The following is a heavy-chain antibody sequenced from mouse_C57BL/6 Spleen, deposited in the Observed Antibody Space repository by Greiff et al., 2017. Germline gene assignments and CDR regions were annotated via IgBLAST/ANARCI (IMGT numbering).Heavy chain of an antibody. CDR1: GYTFTSYW. CDR3: TGDYDDAMDY. Sequence: DVQLQESGTVLARPGASVKMSCKTSGYTFTSYWMHWVKQRPGQGLEWIGAIYPGNSDTSYNQKFKGKAKLTAVTSASTAYMELSSLTNEDSAVYYCTGDYDDAMDYWGQGTSVTVSS. V-gene: IGHV1-5*01. D-gene: IGHD2-4*01. CDR2: IYPGNSDT. J-gene: IGHJ4*01.